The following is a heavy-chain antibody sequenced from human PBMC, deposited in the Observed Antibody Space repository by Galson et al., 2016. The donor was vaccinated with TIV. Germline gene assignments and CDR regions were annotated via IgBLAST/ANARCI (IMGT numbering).Heavy chain of an antibody. J-gene: IGHJ6*02. V-gene: IGHV3-23*01. CDR2: ISGRGGTT. CDR3: ARGPTTRRGYYGLDI. Sequence: SLRLSCAASGFSLSDYAMTWVRQAPGKGLEWVSDISGRGGTTHYADSVKGRFTISRDNSMNTLYLHMSSLRAEDTALYYCARGPTTRRGYYGLDIWGQGTTVTVSS. D-gene: IGHD1-26*01. CDR1: GFSLSDYA.